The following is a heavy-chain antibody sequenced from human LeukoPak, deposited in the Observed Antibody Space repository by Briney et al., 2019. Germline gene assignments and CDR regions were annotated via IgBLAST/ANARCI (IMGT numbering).Heavy chain of an antibody. CDR2: IVVGSGNT. V-gene: IGHV1-58*02. D-gene: IGHD3-9*01. J-gene: IGHJ6*03. CDR1: GFTFTSSA. Sequence: SVKVSCKASGFTFTSSAMQWVRQARGQRLEWIGWIVVGSGNTNYAQKFQERVTITRDMSTSTAYMELSSLRSEDTAVYYCARGYYDILTGYLRYYYYMDVWGKGTTVTVSS. CDR3: ARGYYDILTGYLRYYYYMDV.